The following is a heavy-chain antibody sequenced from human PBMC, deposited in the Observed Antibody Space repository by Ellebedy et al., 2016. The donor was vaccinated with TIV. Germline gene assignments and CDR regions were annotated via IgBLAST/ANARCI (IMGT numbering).Heavy chain of an antibody. V-gene: IGHV3-48*04. CDR2: IDINSGTI. J-gene: IGHJ4*02. CDR1: GFSFSYYS. CDR3: ASKAASFYFDY. Sequence: GESLKISCAASGFSFSYYSMTWVRQAPGKGLEWISYIDINSGTIDYADSVKGRFTISRDDAKNSLYLQMNSLRAEDTAVYYCASKAASFYFDYWGQGARVTVSS. D-gene: IGHD3-16*02.